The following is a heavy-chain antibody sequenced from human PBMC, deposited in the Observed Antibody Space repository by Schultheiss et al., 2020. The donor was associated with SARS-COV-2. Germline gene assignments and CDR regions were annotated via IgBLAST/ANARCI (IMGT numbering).Heavy chain of an antibody. V-gene: IGHV3-33*01. CDR3: ARDRIGYCSGGSCPYYYYYGMDV. D-gene: IGHD2-15*01. Sequence: GESLKISCAASGFTFSSYGMHWVRQAPGKGLEWVAVIWYDGSNKYYADSVKGRFTISRDNSKNSLYLQMNSLRAEDTAVYYCARDRIGYCSGGSCPYYYYYGMDVWGQGTTVTVSS. CDR2: IWYDGSNK. J-gene: IGHJ6*02. CDR1: GFTFSSYG.